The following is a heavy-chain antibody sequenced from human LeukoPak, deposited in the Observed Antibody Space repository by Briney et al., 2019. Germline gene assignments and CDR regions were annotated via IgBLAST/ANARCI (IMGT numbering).Heavy chain of an antibody. J-gene: IGHJ6*02. CDR1: GFGFSTNG. D-gene: IGHD6-13*01. CDR3: AREGSISSSWEEWFYFYALDV. CDR2: ISPDGSHK. V-gene: IGHV3-30*03. Sequence: ALRLSCAASGFGFSTNGMHWVRQAPGKGLPWVAIISPDGSHKRYADSVKGRLTNSRDNSKNTLHLQMNSLGPEDTAVYYCAREGSISSSWEEWFYFYALDVWGQGTTVTVSS.